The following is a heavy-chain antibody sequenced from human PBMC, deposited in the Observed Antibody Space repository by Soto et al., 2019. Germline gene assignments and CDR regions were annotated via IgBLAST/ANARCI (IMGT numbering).Heavy chain of an antibody. CDR1: GFTVSSNY. CDR3: ARSWAVAGSYDY. J-gene: IGHJ4*02. V-gene: IGHV3-66*01. D-gene: IGHD6-19*01. CDR2: IYSGGST. Sequence: GGSLRLSCAASGFTVSSNYMNWVRQAPGKGLEWVSVIYSGGSTYYADSVKGRFTISRDNSKNTPYLQMNSLRAEDTAVYYCARSWAVAGSYDYWGQGTLVTVSS.